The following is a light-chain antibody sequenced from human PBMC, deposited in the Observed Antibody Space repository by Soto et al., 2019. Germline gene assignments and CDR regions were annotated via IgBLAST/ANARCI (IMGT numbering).Light chain of an antibody. CDR1: TRDVGGYTY. Sequence: QSALTQPRSVSGSPGQSVTISCTGTTRDVGGYTYVSWYQQHPGKAPKLMNYDVNKRPSEVPDRFSGSKSGNTASLTISGLQAEDEADYYCSSYAGSVYVFGTGTKLTVL. CDR2: DVN. V-gene: IGLV2-11*01. CDR3: SSYAGSVYV. J-gene: IGLJ1*01.